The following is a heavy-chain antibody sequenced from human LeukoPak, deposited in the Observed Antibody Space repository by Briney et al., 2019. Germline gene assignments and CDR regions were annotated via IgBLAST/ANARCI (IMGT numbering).Heavy chain of an antibody. Sequence: SVKVSCKASGYTFTSYYMHWVRQAPGQGLEWMGGIIPIFGTANYAQKFQGRVTITADKSTSTAYMELSSLRSEDTAVYYCARAGRRWLQLQSYYYYYMDVWGKGTTVTVSS. CDR2: IIPIFGTA. V-gene: IGHV1-69*06. CDR1: GYTFTSYY. D-gene: IGHD5-24*01. CDR3: ARAGRRWLQLQSYYYYYMDV. J-gene: IGHJ6*03.